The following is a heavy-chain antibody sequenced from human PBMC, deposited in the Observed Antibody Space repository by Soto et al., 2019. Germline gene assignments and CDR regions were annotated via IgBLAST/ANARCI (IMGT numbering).Heavy chain of an antibody. J-gene: IGHJ4*02. V-gene: IGHV1-69*06. CDR3: ARAPGAGASRLAYYFDY. CDR1: GGTFSSYA. Sequence: QVQLVQSGAEVKKPGSSVTVSCKASGGTFSSYAISWVRQAPGQGLEWMGGIIPIFGTANYAQKFQGRVTITADNSTSTAYMELSSLRSEDTAVYYCARAPGAGASRLAYYFDYWGQGTLVTVSS. CDR2: IIPIFGTA. D-gene: IGHD1-26*01.